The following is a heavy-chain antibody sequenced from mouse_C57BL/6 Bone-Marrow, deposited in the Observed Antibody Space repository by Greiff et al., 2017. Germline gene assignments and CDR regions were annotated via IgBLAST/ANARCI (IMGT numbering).Heavy chain of an antibody. V-gene: IGHV12-3*01. J-gene: IGHJ2*01. Sequence: VQLVESGPGLVKPSQSLFLTCSITGFPITSGYYWIWIRQSPGKPLEWMGYITHSGETFYNPSLPSPISITRETSKNQFFLQLNAVTTEDTAMYYCAGDRFVDGSSDYGGQGTTLTVSS. CDR2: ITHSGET. CDR3: AGDRFVDGSSDY. D-gene: IGHD2-3*01. CDR1: GFPITSGYY.